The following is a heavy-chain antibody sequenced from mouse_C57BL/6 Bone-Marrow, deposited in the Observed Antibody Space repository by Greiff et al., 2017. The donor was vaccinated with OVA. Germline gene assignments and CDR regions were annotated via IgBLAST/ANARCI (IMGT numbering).Heavy chain of an antibody. D-gene: IGHD2-1*01. Sequence: ESGPGLVKPSQSLSLTCSVTGYSITSGYYWNWIRQFPGNKLEWMGYISYDGSNNYNPSLKNRISITRDTSKNQFFLKLNSVTTEDTATYYCARRDFYSFAYWGQGTLVTVSA. CDR1: GYSITSGYY. J-gene: IGHJ3*01. CDR2: ISYDGSN. V-gene: IGHV3-6*01. CDR3: ARRDFYSFAY.